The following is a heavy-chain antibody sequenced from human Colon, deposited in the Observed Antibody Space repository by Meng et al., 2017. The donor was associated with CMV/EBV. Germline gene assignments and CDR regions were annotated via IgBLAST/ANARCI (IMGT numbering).Heavy chain of an antibody. Sequence: GESLKISCEAPGCRFSIFWMSWVRQAPGKGLEWVAFIRYDGSNKYYADSVKGRFTISRDNSKNTLYLQMNSLRAEDTAVYYCAKPGSSWGQGTLVTVSS. J-gene: IGHJ4*02. V-gene: IGHV3-30*02. D-gene: IGHD6-13*01. CDR1: GCRFSIFW. CDR3: AKPGSS. CDR2: IRYDGSNK.